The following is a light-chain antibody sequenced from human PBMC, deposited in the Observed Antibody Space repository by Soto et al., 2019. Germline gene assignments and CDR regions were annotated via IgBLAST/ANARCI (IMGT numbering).Light chain of an antibody. V-gene: IGKV3-15*01. Sequence: IVRTQSPDTLTVSTGGRVTLSWRASQSVRTNLAWYQQTPGQAPRLLISGASTRASDIPARFSGSGSGTDFTLNISCQEPEDFAVHYCQQRNNWPAIRFGQGTRLEIK. CDR1: QSVRTN. CDR2: GAS. CDR3: QQRNNWPAIR. J-gene: IGKJ5*01.